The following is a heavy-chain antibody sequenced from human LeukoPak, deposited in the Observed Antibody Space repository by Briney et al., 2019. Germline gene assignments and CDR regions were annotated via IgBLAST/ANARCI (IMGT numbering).Heavy chain of an antibody. D-gene: IGHD5-18*01. CDR1: GFTFTTYW. CDR3: ARDAVDTANAV. Sequence: GGSLRLSCAASGFTFTTYWMHWVRPAPGKGLVWVSHINSDGSITSHADSVKGRFTISRDNAKNTLYLQMNSLRAEDTAVYYCARDAVDTANAVWGQGTTVTVSS. V-gene: IGHV3-74*01. J-gene: IGHJ6*02. CDR2: INSDGSIT.